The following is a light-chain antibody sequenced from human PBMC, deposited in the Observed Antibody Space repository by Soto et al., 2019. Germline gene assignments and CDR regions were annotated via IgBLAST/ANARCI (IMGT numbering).Light chain of an antibody. CDR1: QSVSSK. CDR2: GAS. Sequence: EIVLTQSPGTLSVSPGERATLSCRASQSVSSKLAWYQQKPCQAPRLLFYGASTGATGIPARFSGSGSETEFTLSISSLQSADFAVYYCQQYNNWPGTFGQGTKVEIK. V-gene: IGKV3-15*01. J-gene: IGKJ1*01. CDR3: QQYNNWPGT.